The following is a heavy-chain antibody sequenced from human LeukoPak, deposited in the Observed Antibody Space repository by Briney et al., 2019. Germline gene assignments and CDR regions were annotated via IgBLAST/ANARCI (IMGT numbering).Heavy chain of an antibody. Sequence: PGGSLRLSCAASGFTFSSYAIHWVRHAPGKGLEYVSAISSTGGSTYYADSVKGRFTISRDNSKKMVYLQMGSLRAEDMAVYYCARGPGYYSDYLRISYMDVWGKGTTVTVSS. V-gene: IGHV3-64*02. D-gene: IGHD4-11*01. CDR2: ISSTGGST. J-gene: IGHJ6*03. CDR3: ARGPGYYSDYLRISYMDV. CDR1: GFTFSSYA.